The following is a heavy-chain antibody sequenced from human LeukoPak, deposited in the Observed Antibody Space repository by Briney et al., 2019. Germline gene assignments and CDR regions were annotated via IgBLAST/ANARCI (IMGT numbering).Heavy chain of an antibody. CDR1: GGSISSYY. D-gene: IGHD5-12*01. V-gene: IGHV4-59*12. CDR3: ARGDIVATIYFDY. CDR2: IYYSGST. Sequence: SETLSLTCTVSGGSISSYYWSWTRQPPGKGLEWIGYIYYSGSTNYNPSLKSRVTISVDTSKNQFSLKLSSVTAADTAVYYCARGDIVATIYFDYWGQGTLVTVSS. J-gene: IGHJ4*02.